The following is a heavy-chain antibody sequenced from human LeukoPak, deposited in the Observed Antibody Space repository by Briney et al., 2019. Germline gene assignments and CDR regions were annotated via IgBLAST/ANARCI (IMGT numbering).Heavy chain of an antibody. CDR1: GFNFTNAW. D-gene: IGHD1-26*01. V-gene: IGHV3-15*01. J-gene: IGHJ4*02. CDR3: TTSIVGTTAY. CDR2: IKSETDGGTI. Sequence: GGSRRLSCAASGFNFTNAWMTWVRQAPGKGLEWVGRIKSETDGGTIHYGAPVKGRFIISRDDSKNTVGLQMNSLKTEDTGVYYCTTSIVGTTAYWGQGTLVIVSS.